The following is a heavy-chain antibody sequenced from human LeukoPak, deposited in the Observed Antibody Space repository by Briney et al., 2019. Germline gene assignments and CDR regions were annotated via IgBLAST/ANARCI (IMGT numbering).Heavy chain of an antibody. CDR1: GGSISSYY. J-gene: IGHJ6*02. CDR2: IYTSGST. Sequence: SETLSLTCTVSGGSISSYYWSWIRQPAGKGLEWIGRIYTSGSTNYNPSLKSRVTMSVDTSKNQLSLKLSSVTAADTAVYYCARLSIAVAGTHYYGMDVWGQGTTVTVSS. V-gene: IGHV4-4*07. D-gene: IGHD6-19*01. CDR3: ARLSIAVAGTHYYGMDV.